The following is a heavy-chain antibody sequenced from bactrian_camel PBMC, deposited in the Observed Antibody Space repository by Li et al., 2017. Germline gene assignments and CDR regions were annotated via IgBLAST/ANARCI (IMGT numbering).Heavy chain of an antibody. CDR1: GGTEDGFY. CDR3: AIGQGLPLKWVANPEYDAIGY. CDR2: IDDDGST. V-gene: IGHV3S10*01. D-gene: IGHD3*01. Sequence: DVQLVESGGGSVRAGGSVRLSCVTSGGTEDGFYVAWIRQVPGKGREGVASIDDDGSTSYADSVEGRVTISKGDGVNTFYVYLEMRSLTPSDTAVYYCAIGQGLPLKWVANPEYDAIGYWGQGTQVTVS. J-gene: IGHJ6*01.